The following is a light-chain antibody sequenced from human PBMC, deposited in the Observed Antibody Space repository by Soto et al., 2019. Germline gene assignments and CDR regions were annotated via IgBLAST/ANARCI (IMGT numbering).Light chain of an antibody. CDR3: QQYNSWPRT. V-gene: IGKV3-15*01. CDR2: GAS. J-gene: IGKJ1*01. CDR1: QSVYSN. Sequence: VVMTQSPATLSVSPGERATFSCRASQSVYSNLAWYQQKPGQAPRLLIYGASSRASCVPVRFSGSGSGTEFTLTISSVESEDFAVYYCQQYNSWPRTFGQGTKVEIK.